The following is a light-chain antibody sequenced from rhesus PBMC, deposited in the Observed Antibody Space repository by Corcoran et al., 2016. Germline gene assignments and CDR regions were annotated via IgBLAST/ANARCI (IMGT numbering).Light chain of an antibody. J-gene: IGKJ3*01. CDR1: QGISSW. CDR3: KQHNSYPFT. V-gene: IGKV1-33*02. Sequence: DIQMTQSPSSLSASVGDRVTITCQASQGISSWLAWYQQKPGKAPKLMNYAASSLKSGVPSRFSGSGSGTNFTLTIGGLQPKDFATYYCKQHNSYPFTFGPGTKLDIK. CDR2: AAS.